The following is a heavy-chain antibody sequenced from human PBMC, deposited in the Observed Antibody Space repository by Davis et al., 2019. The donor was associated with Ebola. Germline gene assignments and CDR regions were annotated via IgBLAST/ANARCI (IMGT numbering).Heavy chain of an antibody. Sequence: ASVKVSCKASGYTFTSYGISWVRQAPGQRLEWMGWINAGNGNTKYSQKFQGRVTITRDTSASTAYMELSSLRSEDTAVYYCARAARITMIVVVTHLAFDIWGQGTMVTVSS. J-gene: IGHJ3*02. CDR1: GYTFTSYG. CDR2: INAGNGNT. CDR3: ARAARITMIVVVTHLAFDI. V-gene: IGHV1-3*01. D-gene: IGHD3-22*01.